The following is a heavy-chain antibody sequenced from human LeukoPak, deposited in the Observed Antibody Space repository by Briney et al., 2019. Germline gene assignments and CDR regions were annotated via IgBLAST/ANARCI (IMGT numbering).Heavy chain of an antibody. Sequence: GGSLRLSCTASGFTFSTYAMIWVRQAPGKGLQWVSAISFDGAGTYYAASVKGRFTISRDNSKSTLYLQMNSLRAEDTAIYYCAKLRDSMSRAWGQGTLVTVSS. J-gene: IGHJ5*02. CDR2: ISFDGAGT. V-gene: IGHV3-23*01. CDR3: AKLRDSMSRA. CDR1: GFTFSTYA. D-gene: IGHD5/OR15-5a*01.